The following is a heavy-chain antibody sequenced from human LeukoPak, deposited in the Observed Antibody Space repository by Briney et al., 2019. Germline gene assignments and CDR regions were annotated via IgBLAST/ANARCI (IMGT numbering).Heavy chain of an antibody. CDR2: VGGVVVTT. J-gene: IGHJ6*03. Sequence: GGSLRLSCAASGFTFNRYVMSWVRQAPRKGLEWVSSVGGVVVTTYYGDTVKGRFSITRDNFKNTVHLQMNSLRAEDTAIYYCAKNGEELDVGYRDLVFGYYHYYMDVWGKGTAVTFSS. V-gene: IGHV3-23*01. D-gene: IGHD4-17*01. CDR1: GFTFNRYV. CDR3: AKNGEELDVGYRDLVFGYYHYYMDV.